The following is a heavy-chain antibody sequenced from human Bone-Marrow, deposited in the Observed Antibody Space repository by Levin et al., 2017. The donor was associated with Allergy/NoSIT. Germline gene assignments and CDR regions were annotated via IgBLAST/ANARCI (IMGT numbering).Heavy chain of an antibody. CDR1: GDSIRSSSYY. J-gene: IGHJ4*02. Sequence: SQTLSLTCTVSGDSIRSSSYYWGWIRQPPGKGLEWIGSIYYTGSAFYNPSLKSRATISIDTSKNHFSLKLNSVTAADTAVYYCARHSGGDFWSGYTIDYWGQGTLVTVSS. D-gene: IGHD3-3*01. CDR2: IYYTGSA. CDR3: ARHSGGDFWSGYTIDY. V-gene: IGHV4-39*01.